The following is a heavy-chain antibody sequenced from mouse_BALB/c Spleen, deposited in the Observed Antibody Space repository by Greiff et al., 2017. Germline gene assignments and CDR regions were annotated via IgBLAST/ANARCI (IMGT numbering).Heavy chain of an antibody. Sequence: QVQLQQSGPGLVQPSQSLSITCTVSGFSLTSYGVHWVRQSPGKGLEWLGVIWSGGSTDYNAAFISRLSISKDNSKSQVFFKMNSLQANDTAIYYCARGGITTVGGFAYWGQGTLVTVSA. J-gene: IGHJ3*01. CDR1: GFSLTSYG. CDR3: ARGGITTVGGFAY. CDR2: IWSGGST. V-gene: IGHV2-2*02. D-gene: IGHD1-1*01.